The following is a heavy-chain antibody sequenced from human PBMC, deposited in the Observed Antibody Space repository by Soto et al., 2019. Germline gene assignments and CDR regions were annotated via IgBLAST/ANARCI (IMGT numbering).Heavy chain of an antibody. V-gene: IGHV3-23*01. CDR3: AKSPGNGWAYYYYGMDV. J-gene: IGHJ6*02. CDR1: GFTFSSYA. CDR2: ISGSGISK. Sequence: GGSLRLSCAVSGFTFSSYAMSWVRQAPGKGLEWVSAISGSGISKYYADSVKGRFTISRGTSKNTLYLQMNSLRAEDAAVYYCAKSPGNGWAYYYYGMDVWGQGTTVPVSS. D-gene: IGHD6-19*01.